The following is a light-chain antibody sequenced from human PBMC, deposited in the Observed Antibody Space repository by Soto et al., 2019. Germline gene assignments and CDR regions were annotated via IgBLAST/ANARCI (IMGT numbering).Light chain of an antibody. V-gene: IGKV3-11*01. Sequence: SPATLSLSPGERATLSCRASQSVSIYLAWYQQKPGQAPRLLIYDSSNRAAGIPARFSARGSGTDFTLFISNLEPEDSAVYYCQHRSNWPPITFGQGTRLEIK. CDR2: DSS. CDR3: QHRSNWPPIT. J-gene: IGKJ5*01. CDR1: QSVSIY.